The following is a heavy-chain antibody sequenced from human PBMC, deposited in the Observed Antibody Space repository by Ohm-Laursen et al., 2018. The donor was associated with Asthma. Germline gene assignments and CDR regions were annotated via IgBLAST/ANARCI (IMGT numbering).Heavy chain of an antibody. CDR1: GYTFTNYG. J-gene: IGHJ4*02. V-gene: IGHV1-18*01. CDR2: ISAFTGNT. Sequence: SVKVSCKTSGYTFTNYGFSWVRQAPGQGLEWLGWISAFTGNTHYAQDFQGRVTMTTETSTSTAYLELRSLTSDDAAVYFCARDGGAAVANTPLDYWGQGTLVTVSS. D-gene: IGHD6-19*01. CDR3: ARDGGAAVANTPLDY.